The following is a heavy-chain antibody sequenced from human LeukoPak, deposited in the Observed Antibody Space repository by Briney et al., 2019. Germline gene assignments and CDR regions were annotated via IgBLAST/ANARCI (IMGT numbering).Heavy chain of an antibody. J-gene: IGHJ3*02. Sequence: GGSLRLSCVASGFTFSNYWMSWVRQAPGKGLEWVANIKRDGSERYYVDSVKGRFTISRDNAKNSLYLQMSSLRAEDTAVYYCARENWFAFDMWGQGTLVTVSS. CDR3: ARENWFAFDM. CDR1: GFTFSNYW. V-gene: IGHV3-7*01. CDR2: IKRDGSER. D-gene: IGHD3-9*01.